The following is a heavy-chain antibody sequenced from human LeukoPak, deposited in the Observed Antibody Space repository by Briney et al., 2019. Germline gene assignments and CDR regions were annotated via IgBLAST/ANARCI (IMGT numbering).Heavy chain of an antibody. J-gene: IGHJ6*03. V-gene: IGHV1-69*01. D-gene: IGHD3-10*01. CDR3: ARMGVLGFGELLWRPYYYYMDV. CDR1: GGTFSSYA. CDR2: IIPIFGTA. Sequence: ASVKVSCKASGGTFSSYAISWARQAPGQGLEWMGGIIPIFGTANYAQKFQGRVTITADESTSTAYMELSSLRSEDTAVYYCARMGVLGFGELLWRPYYYYMDVWGKGTTVTVSS.